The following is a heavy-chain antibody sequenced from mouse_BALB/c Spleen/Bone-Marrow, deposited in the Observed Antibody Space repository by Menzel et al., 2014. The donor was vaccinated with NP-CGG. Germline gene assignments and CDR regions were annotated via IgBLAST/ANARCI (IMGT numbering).Heavy chain of an antibody. J-gene: IGHJ4*01. Sequence: QVQLKDSGPGLVQPSQSLSITCTVSGFSLTSYGVHWVRPSPGKGLEWLGVIWSGGSTDYNAAFISRLSISKDNSKSQVFFKMNSLQADDTAIYYCARNPPPYRLYAMDYWGQGTSVTVSS. V-gene: IGHV2-4-1*01. D-gene: IGHD2-14*01. CDR2: IWSGGST. CDR3: ARNPPPYRLYAMDY. CDR1: GFSLTSYG.